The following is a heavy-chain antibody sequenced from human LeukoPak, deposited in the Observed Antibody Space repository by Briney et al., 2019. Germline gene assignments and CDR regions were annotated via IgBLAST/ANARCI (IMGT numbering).Heavy chain of an antibody. CDR3: AKDRDYYDSNGYGAFDI. J-gene: IGHJ3*02. CDR2: ISGSGGST. CDR1: GFTFSSYA. V-gene: IGHV3-23*01. D-gene: IGHD3-22*01. Sequence: PGGSLRLSCAASGFTFSSYAMSWVRQAPGKGLEWVSAISGSGGSTYYADSVKGRFTISRDNSKNTLYLQMNSLRAEDTAVYYCAKDRDYYDSNGYGAFDIWGQGTMVTVSS.